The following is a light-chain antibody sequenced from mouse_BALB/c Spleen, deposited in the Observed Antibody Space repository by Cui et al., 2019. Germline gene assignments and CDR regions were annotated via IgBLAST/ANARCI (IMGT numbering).Light chain of an antibody. J-gene: IGKJ5*01. Sequence: DIKMTQSPSSLYASLGERVTITCKASQEINSYLSWFQQKPGKSPKTLIYRANRLVDGVPSRFSGSGSGQDYSLTISSLEYEDMGIYYCLQYDEFPLTFGAGTKLELK. V-gene: IGKV14-111*01. CDR3: LQYDEFPLT. CDR2: RAN. CDR1: QEINSY.